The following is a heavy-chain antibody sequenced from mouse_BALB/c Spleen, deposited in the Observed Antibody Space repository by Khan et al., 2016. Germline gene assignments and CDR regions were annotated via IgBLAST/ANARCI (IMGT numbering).Heavy chain of an antibody. J-gene: IGHJ1*01. CDR2: IYPGDGST. Sequence: QVQLKQSGPELVKPGALVKISCKASGYTFTSYDINWVQQRPGQGLEWLGWIYPGDGSTKYNENFKGKATLTADKSSSTAYMQISSLTSENSAVYFCARGGYYYGSSTHFDVCGAEATVTVSS. CDR1: GYTFTSYD. D-gene: IGHD1-1*01. CDR3: ARGGYYYGSSTHFDV. V-gene: IGHV1S56*01.